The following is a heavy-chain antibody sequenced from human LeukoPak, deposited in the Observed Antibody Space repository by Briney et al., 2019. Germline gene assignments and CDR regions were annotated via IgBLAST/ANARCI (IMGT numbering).Heavy chain of an antibody. CDR3: ARSYYYDSSFFDY. CDR2: IYTSGST. V-gene: IGHV4-61*02. CDR1: GGSISSGSYY. D-gene: IGHD3-22*01. J-gene: IGHJ4*02. Sequence: SETLSLTCTVSGGSISSGSYYWRWIRQPAGTGLEWIGRIYTSGSTNYNPSLKSRVTISVDTSKNQFSLKLSSVTAADTAVYYCARSYYYDSSFFDYWGQGTLVTVSS.